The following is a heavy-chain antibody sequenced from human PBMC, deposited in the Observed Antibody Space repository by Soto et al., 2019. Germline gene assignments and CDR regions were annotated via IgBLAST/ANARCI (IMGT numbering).Heavy chain of an antibody. CDR3: ARSITRSGFFNWFDS. Sequence: SGPTLVNPTQTLTLTCTFSGFSLSSIGMCVSWIRQPPGKALEWLALIDWDGDEYYSTSLETRLTISKDTSKDQMVLTMSNMDPVDTATYYCARSITRSGFFNWFDSRGQGTLVTVSS. J-gene: IGHJ5*01. CDR2: IDWDGDE. CDR1: GFSLSSIGMC. D-gene: IGHD3-3*01. V-gene: IGHV2-70*01.